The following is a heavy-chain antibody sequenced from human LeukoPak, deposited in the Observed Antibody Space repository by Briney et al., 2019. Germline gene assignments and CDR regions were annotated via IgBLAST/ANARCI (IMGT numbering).Heavy chain of an antibody. CDR3: TSPYYGSGSYGQPDDYYYYMDV. CDR1: GFTFSGSA. Sequence: GGSLRLSCAASGFTFSGSAMHWVRQASGKGLEWVGRIRSKANSYATAYAASVKGRFTISRDDSKNTAYLQMNSLKTEDTAVYYCTSPYYGSGSYGQPDDYYYYMDVWGKGTTVTVSS. V-gene: IGHV3-73*01. D-gene: IGHD3-10*01. J-gene: IGHJ6*03. CDR2: IRSKANSYAT.